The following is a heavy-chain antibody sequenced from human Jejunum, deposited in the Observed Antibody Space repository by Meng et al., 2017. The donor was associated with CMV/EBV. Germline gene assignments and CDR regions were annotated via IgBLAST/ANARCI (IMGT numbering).Heavy chain of an antibody. Sequence: CAASGCSFSTYWMTWVRQDPGKGLEWLANIKEDGGQKNYVDSLKGRFTISRDNAKNSLYLQMNTLRADDTAVHYCVRDAGWFHFDYWGQGTLVTVSS. J-gene: IGHJ4*02. V-gene: IGHV3-7*01. CDR1: GCSFSTYW. CDR3: VRDAGWFHFDY. D-gene: IGHD2-15*01. CDR2: IKEDGGQK.